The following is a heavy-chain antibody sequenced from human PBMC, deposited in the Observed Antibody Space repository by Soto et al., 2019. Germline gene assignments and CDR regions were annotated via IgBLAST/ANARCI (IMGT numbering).Heavy chain of an antibody. CDR3: ARVGIAVAGTWPDYNWFDP. CDR1: GYTFTSYG. Sequence: ASVHVSRKASGYTFTSYGISWVRQAPGKGLEWMGWISAYNGNTNYAQKLQGRVTMTTDTSTSTAYMELRSLRSDDTAVYYCARVGIAVAGTWPDYNWFDPWGQGTLVTVSS. J-gene: IGHJ5*02. CDR2: ISAYNGNT. V-gene: IGHV1-18*01. D-gene: IGHD6-19*01.